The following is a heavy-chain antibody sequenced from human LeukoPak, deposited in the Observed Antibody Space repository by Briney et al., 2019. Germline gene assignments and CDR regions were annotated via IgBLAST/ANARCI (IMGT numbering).Heavy chain of an antibody. Sequence: ASVKVSCKASGYTFTSYGISWVRQAPGQGLEWMGWISAYNGNADYAQSLQGRVTMTIDTSTSTVYMELRSLRSDDTAVYYCARDVGRSYDLDYWGQGTLVTVSS. D-gene: IGHD3-16*01. V-gene: IGHV1-18*01. J-gene: IGHJ4*02. CDR1: GYTFTSYG. CDR2: ISAYNGNA. CDR3: ARDVGRSYDLDY.